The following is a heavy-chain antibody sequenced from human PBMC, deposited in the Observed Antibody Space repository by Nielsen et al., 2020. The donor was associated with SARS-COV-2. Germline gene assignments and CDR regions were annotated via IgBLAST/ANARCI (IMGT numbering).Heavy chain of an antibody. CDR2: ISSGSSTI. J-gene: IGHJ1*01. CDR1: GFTFSSYS. CDR3: ARGGSRSAWYWRN. Sequence: GGSLRLSCAASGFTFSSYSMNWVRQAPGKGLEWVSYISSGSSTIYYADSVKGRFTTSRDNAKNSLYLQVDNLGPDDTAVYFCARGGSRSAWYWRNWGQGTLVTVSS. V-gene: IGHV3-48*04. D-gene: IGHD6-19*01.